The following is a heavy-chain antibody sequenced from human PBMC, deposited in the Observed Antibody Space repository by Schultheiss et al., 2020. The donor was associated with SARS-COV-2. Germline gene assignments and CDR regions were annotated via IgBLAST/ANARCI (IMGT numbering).Heavy chain of an antibody. J-gene: IGHJ4*02. V-gene: IGHV1-18*01. CDR3: AREQMVGPTGDY. CDR1: GYSFTNYD. CDR2: ITVYNGNT. D-gene: IGHD1-26*01. Sequence: ASVKVSCKASGYSFTNYDINWVRQAPGQGLEWMGGITVYNGNTNSSQKLQGRVTMTTDTSTRTAYMELRSLRFDDTAIYYCAREQMVGPTGDYWGQGTLVTVSS.